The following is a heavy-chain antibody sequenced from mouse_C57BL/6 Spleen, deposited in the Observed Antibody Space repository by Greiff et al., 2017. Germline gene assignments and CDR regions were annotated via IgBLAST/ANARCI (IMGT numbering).Heavy chain of an antibody. D-gene: IGHD2-10*02. CDR2: INPSTGGT. CDR3: ARRGDLVYCDY. Sequence: VQLQQSGPELVKPGASVKISCKASGYSFTGYYMNWVKQSPEKSLEWIGEINPSTGGTTYNQKFKAKATLTVDKSSSTAYMQLKSLTSEDSAVYYCARRGDLVYCDYWGQGTTLTVSS. V-gene: IGHV1-42*01. CDR1: GYSFTGYY. J-gene: IGHJ2*01.